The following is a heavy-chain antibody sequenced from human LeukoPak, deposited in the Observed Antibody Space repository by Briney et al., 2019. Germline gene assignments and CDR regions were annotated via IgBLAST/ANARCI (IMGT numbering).Heavy chain of an antibody. CDR1: GDSLSNNNVA. CDR2: TYYRSKWNT. CDR3: ARGCYSSFDY. D-gene: IGHD5-18*01. V-gene: IGHV6-1*01. J-gene: IGHJ4*02. Sequence: SQTLSLTCAISGDSLSNNNVAWNWIRQSPSRGLGWLGRTYYRSKWNTDYAVSVKSRITINSATSKNQFSLQLNSVTPEDTAVYYCARGCYSSFDYWDQGTLVTVSS.